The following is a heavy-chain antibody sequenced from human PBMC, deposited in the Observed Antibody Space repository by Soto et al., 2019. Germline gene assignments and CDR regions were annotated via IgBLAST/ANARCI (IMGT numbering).Heavy chain of an antibody. Sequence: SETLSLTCTVSGGSISSYYWSWIRQPPGKGLEWIGYIYYSGSTNYNPSLKSRVTISVDTSKNQFSLKLSSVTAADTAVYYCARASIVVVAIVYWGQGTLVTVSS. J-gene: IGHJ4*02. CDR2: IYYSGST. CDR1: GGSISSYY. CDR3: ARASIVVVAIVY. D-gene: IGHD2-15*01. V-gene: IGHV4-59*08.